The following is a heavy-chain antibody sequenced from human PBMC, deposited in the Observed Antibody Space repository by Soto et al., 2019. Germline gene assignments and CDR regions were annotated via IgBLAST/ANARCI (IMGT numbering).Heavy chain of an antibody. CDR1: RLTFNNYW. J-gene: IGHJ4*02. CDR3: ARGGGSNYGPFDY. Sequence: GSLRLSCAASRLTFNNYWMHWVRQAPGQGLVWVSRINSDGSSTSYADSVKGRFTISRDNAKNTLYLQMNSLRAEDTAVYYCARGGGSNYGPFDYWGQGTLVTVSS. CDR2: INSDGSST. D-gene: IGHD5-18*01. V-gene: IGHV3-74*01.